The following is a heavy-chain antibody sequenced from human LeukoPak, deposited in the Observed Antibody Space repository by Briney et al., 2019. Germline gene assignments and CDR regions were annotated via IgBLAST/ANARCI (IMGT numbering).Heavy chain of an antibody. CDR2: ISAYNGNT. J-gene: IGHJ3*02. CDR3: ASRRNYYDSSGQSSSRAFDI. D-gene: IGHD3-22*01. Sequence: ASVKVSCKASGYTFTSYGISWVRQAPGQGLEWIGWISAYNGNTNYAQKLQGRVTMTTDTSTSTAYMELRSLRSDDTAVYYCASRRNYYDSSGQSSSRAFDIWGQGTMVTVSS. V-gene: IGHV1-18*01. CDR1: GYTFTSYG.